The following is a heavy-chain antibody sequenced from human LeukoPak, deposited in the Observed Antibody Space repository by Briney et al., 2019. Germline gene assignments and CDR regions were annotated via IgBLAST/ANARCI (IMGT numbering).Heavy chain of an antibody. J-gene: IGHJ4*02. Sequence: GGSLRLSCAASGFTVRSNYMSWIRQAPGKGLEWVSYISSSGSTIYYADTVKGRFTISRDNAKNSLYLKMNSLRAEDTAVYYCARDYYDSSGYYYFDYWGQGTLVTVSS. CDR1: GFTVRSNY. V-gene: IGHV3-11*01. D-gene: IGHD3-22*01. CDR3: ARDYYDSSGYYYFDY. CDR2: ISSSGSTI.